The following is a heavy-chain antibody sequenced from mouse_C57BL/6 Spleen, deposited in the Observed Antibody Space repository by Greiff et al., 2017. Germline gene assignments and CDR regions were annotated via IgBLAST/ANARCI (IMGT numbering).Heavy chain of an antibody. V-gene: IGHV1-50*01. CDR3: ARLGSTMVTTGDD. CDR2: IDPSDRYT. D-gene: IGHD2-2*01. Sequence: QVQLQQPGAELVKPGASVKLSCKASGYTFTSYWMQWVKQRPGQGLEWIGEIDPSDRYTNYNQKFQGKATWTVDTSSSTADMQLSSLTSEDSSVYYCARLGSTMVTTGDDWGPGTTLTVSS. J-gene: IGHJ2*01. CDR1: GYTFTSYW.